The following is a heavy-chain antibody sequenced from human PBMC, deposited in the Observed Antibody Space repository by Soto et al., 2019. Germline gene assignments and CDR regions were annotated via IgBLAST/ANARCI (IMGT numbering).Heavy chain of an antibody. Sequence: PSQTLSLTCAISGDSVSGNTATWNWIRQSPSRGLEWLGRTYYRSKWYYDYAVSVKSRISVNPDTSKNQFSLHLDSVTPEVSAFYYCLRGRIGYSSTWYWGQGTPVTVSS. V-gene: IGHV6-1*01. CDR2: TYYRSKWYY. CDR1: GDSVSGNTAT. J-gene: IGHJ4*02. D-gene: IGHD2-2*01. CDR3: LRGRIGYSSTWY.